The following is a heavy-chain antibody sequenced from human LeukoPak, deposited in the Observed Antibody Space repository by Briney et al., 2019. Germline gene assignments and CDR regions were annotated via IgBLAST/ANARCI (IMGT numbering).Heavy chain of an antibody. V-gene: IGHV3-23*01. Sequence: GGSLRLSCAASGFTFSSYAMSWVRQAPGKGLEWVSAISGSGGSTYCADSVKGRFTISRDNSKNTLYLQMNSLRADDTAVYYCAKDRDQEYYYYYMDVWGKGTTVTVSS. J-gene: IGHJ6*03. CDR3: AKDRDQEYYYYYMDV. D-gene: IGHD2-2*01. CDR2: ISGSGGST. CDR1: GFTFSSYA.